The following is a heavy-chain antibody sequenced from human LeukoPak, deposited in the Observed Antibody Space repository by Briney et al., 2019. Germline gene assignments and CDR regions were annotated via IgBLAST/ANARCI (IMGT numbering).Heavy chain of an antibody. CDR2: IYHSGST. CDR1: GYSISSGYY. J-gene: IGHJ4*02. CDR3: ARHGSYSGSY. Sequence: KSSETLSLTCTVSGYSISSGYYWGWIRQPPGKGLEWIGSIYHSGSTSYNPSLKSRVTISVDTSKNQFSLKLSSVTAADTAVYYCARHGSYSGSYWGQGTLVTVSS. V-gene: IGHV4-38-2*02. D-gene: IGHD1-26*01.